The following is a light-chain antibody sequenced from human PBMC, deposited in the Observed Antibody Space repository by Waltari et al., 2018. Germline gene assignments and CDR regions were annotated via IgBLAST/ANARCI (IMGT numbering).Light chain of an antibody. CDR3: QSYDSGLSGWV. Sequence: LPRPPSGSGAPGRRVPFPSPGGVPTIGPHNEFTGYRQLPGTAPKLLIYGNNNRPSGVPDRFSGSRSGTSASLAITGLQAEDEADYYCQSYDSGLSGWVFGGGTKLTVL. V-gene: IGLV1-40*01. J-gene: IGLJ3*02. CDR2: GNN. CDR1: VPTIGPHNE.